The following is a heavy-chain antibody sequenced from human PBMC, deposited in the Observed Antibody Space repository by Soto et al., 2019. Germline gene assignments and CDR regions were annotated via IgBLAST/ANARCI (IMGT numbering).Heavy chain of an antibody. Sequence: ASVKVSCKASGYTFTGYYMHWVRQAPGQGLEWMGWINPNSGGTNYAQKFQGRVTMTRDTSISTAYMELSRLRSDDTAVYYCARGVGYIVVVVAATQYYGMDVWGQGTTVTVSS. CDR2: INPNSGGT. D-gene: IGHD2-15*01. J-gene: IGHJ6*02. CDR3: ARGVGYIVVVVAATQYYGMDV. CDR1: GYTFTGYY. V-gene: IGHV1-2*02.